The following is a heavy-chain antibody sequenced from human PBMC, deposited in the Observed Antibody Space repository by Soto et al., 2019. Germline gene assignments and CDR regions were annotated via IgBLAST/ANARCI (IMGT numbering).Heavy chain of an antibody. J-gene: IGHJ4*02. Sequence: QVQLVQSGAEVKKPGASVRVSCKSSGYTFTDYGITWVRQAPGQGLEWMGWINTYKGNINYAQRLQGRVTMPTDTSTSTAYMELRSLTSDATAVYYCARERGGYNHFDYWGQGALVTVSS. CDR1: GYTFTDYG. CDR2: INTYKGNI. D-gene: IGHD1-26*01. V-gene: IGHV1-18*01. CDR3: ARERGGYNHFDY.